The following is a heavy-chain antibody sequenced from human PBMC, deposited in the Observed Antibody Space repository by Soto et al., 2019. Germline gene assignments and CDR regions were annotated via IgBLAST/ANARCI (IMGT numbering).Heavy chain of an antibody. V-gene: IGHV4-39*07. Sequence: PSETLSLTCTVSGGSISSSSYYWGWIRQPPGKGLERIGSIYYSGSTYYNPSLKSRVTISVDTSKNQFSLKLTSVTAADTAVYYCARGRFLEWLLSGWFDPWGQGTLVTVSS. D-gene: IGHD3-3*01. CDR2: IYYSGST. J-gene: IGHJ5*02. CDR3: ARGRFLEWLLSGWFDP. CDR1: GGSISSSSYY.